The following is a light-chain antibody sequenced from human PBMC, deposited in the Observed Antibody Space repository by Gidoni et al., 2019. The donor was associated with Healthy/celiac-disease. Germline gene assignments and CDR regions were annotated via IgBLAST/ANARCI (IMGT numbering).Light chain of an antibody. J-gene: IGKJ1*01. CDR2: GAS. CDR3: QQYNNWPWWT. Sequence: EIVMTQSPATLSVSPGERATLSCRASQSVSSNLAWYQQKPGQAPRLLIYGASTRATGIPARLSGSGYGTEFTLTISRMQSEDFAVYYCQQYNNWPWWTFGQGTKVEIK. CDR1: QSVSSN. V-gene: IGKV3-15*01.